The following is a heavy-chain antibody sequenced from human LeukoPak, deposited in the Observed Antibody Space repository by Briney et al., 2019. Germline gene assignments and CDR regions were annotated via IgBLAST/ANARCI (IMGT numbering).Heavy chain of an antibody. CDR1: GGSISSYY. Sequence: PSETLSLTCTVSGGSISSYYWSWIRQPPGKGLEWIGYIYYSGSTNYNPSPKSRVTISVDTSKNQFSLKLSSVTAADTAVYYCARQSGSWSADKYYFDYWGQGTLVTVSS. V-gene: IGHV4-59*01. CDR2: IYYSGST. D-gene: IGHD6-13*01. CDR3: ARQSGSWSADKYYFDY. J-gene: IGHJ4*02.